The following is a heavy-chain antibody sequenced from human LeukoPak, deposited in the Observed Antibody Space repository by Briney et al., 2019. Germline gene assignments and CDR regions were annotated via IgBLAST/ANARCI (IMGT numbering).Heavy chain of an antibody. CDR1: GFTFSSYS. D-gene: IGHD3-16*01. CDR2: IKQDGSEK. J-gene: IGHJ4*02. CDR3: ARAPRGILFDY. Sequence: GGSLRLSCAASGFTFSSYSMNWVRQAPGKGLEWVANIKQDGSEKYYVDSVKGRFTISRDNAKNSLYLQMNSLRAEDTAVYYCARAPRGILFDYWGQGTLVTVSS. V-gene: IGHV3-7*01.